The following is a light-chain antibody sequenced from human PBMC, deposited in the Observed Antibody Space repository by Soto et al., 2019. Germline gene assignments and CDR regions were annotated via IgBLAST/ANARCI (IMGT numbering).Light chain of an antibody. Sequence: QAVVTQPPSVSGAPGQRVTISCTGSSSNIGMYDVHWYQQLPGTAPKLLIYDNNNRPSGVPDRFSGSKSGTSASLAITGLQAEDEADYYCQSYDNSLTTPVVFGGGTKLTVL. V-gene: IGLV1-40*01. CDR1: SSNIGMYD. CDR2: DNN. J-gene: IGLJ2*01. CDR3: QSYDNSLTTPVV.